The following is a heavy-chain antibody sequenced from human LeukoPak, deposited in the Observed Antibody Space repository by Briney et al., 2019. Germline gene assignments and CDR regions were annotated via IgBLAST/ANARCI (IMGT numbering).Heavy chain of an antibody. CDR2: ISTSGTTI. J-gene: IGHJ4*02. CDR1: GFTFNSYE. CDR3: ARGDLGAVDY. D-gene: IGHD3-16*01. Sequence: GGSLRLSCAASGFTFNSYEMNWVRQAPGKGLEWVSYISTSGTTIYYADPVKGRFSISRDNAKNSLHLQMNSLRAEDTAVYYCARGDLGAVDYWGQGTLVTVSS. V-gene: IGHV3-48*03.